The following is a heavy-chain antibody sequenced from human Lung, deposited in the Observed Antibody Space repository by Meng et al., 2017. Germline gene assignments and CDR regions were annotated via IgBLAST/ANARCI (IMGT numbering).Heavy chain of an antibody. CDR1: GYTFTRYG. V-gene: IGHV1-18*01. CDR3: ARDGDIVLVRGWFDP. D-gene: IGHD2-8*02. J-gene: IGHJ5*02. Sequence: QVQVVQTGAEVKKPRASMKVYSNASGYTFTRYGISWVRQSPGQGLEWMGWISNYNGNTNYAQKLQGRVTMTTETSTSKDYMELRSLTSDDTAVYSCARDGDIVLVRGWFDPWGQGTLVTVSS. CDR2: ISNYNGNT.